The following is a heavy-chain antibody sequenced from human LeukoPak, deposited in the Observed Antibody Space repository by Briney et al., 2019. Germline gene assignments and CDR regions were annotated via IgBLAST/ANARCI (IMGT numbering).Heavy chain of an antibody. J-gene: IGHJ5*02. D-gene: IGHD3-16*01. CDR3: ARGGRSNWFDP. CDR2: IYSGDTT. CDR1: GFIVSNNH. Sequence: GGSLRLSCAASGFIVSNNHINWIRQAPGKGLEWVSIIYSGDTTYYSDSVKGRFILSSDNSKNMLYLQMNSLRVEDTAVYYCARGGRSNWFDPWGHGTLVTVSS. V-gene: IGHV3-66*01.